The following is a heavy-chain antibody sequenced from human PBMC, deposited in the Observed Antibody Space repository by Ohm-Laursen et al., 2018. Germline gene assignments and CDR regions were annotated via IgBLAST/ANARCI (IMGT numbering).Heavy chain of an antibody. CDR3: TRPRGSMDV. CDR2: IYTVGST. J-gene: IGHJ6*02. V-gene: IGHV3-53*01. Sequence: SLRLSCAAPGFTFSSYGMHWVRQAPGKGLEWVSVIYTVGSTYYADSVKDRFTISRDNSNNTLYLQMNGLRAEDTAVYYCTRPRGSMDVWGQGTTVTVSS. D-gene: IGHD6-13*01. CDR1: GFTFSSYG.